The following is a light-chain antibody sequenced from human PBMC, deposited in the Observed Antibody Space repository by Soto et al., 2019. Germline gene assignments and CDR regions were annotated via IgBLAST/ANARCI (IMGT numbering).Light chain of an antibody. Sequence: QSALTQPASVSGSPGQSITISCTGTSSDVGGYPHVSWYQQHPGKAPKLIIYEVSDRPSGVSNRFSGSKSGNMASLTISGLLADDEADYYCSSFTTLNTWVFGGGTKVTVL. CDR2: EVS. CDR3: SSFTTLNTWV. CDR1: SSDVGGYPH. J-gene: IGLJ3*02. V-gene: IGLV2-14*01.